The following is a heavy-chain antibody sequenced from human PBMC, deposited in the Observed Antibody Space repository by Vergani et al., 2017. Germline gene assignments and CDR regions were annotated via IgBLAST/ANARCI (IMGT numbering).Heavy chain of an antibody. CDR3: ASTGITIFGVANGAFDI. Sequence: QVQLVESGGGVVQPGRSLRLSCAASGFTFSSYAMHWVRQAPGKGLEWVAVISYDGSNKYYADFVKGRFTISRDNSKNTLYLQMNSLRAEDTAVYYCASTGITIFGVANGAFDIWGQGTMVTVSS. D-gene: IGHD3-3*01. CDR1: GFTFSSYA. J-gene: IGHJ3*02. CDR2: ISYDGSNK. V-gene: IGHV3-30-3*01.